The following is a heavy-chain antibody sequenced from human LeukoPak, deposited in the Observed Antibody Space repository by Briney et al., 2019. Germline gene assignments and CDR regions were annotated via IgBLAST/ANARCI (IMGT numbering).Heavy chain of an antibody. D-gene: IGHD1-26*01. Sequence: PSETLSLTCTVSGGSISSYYWSWIRQPPGKGLEWIGYIYYSGSTNYNPSLKSRVTISVDTSKNQFSLKLSSVTAADTAVYYCARVDGKGHYYYYMDVWGKGTTVTVSS. V-gene: IGHV4-59*01. J-gene: IGHJ6*03. CDR2: IYYSGST. CDR3: ARVDGKGHYYYYMDV. CDR1: GGSISSYY.